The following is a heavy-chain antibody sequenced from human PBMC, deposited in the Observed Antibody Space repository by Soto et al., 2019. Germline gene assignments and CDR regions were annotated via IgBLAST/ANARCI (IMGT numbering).Heavy chain of an antibody. D-gene: IGHD5-12*01. J-gene: IGHJ6*02. Sequence: VQLVESGGGVVQPGRSLRLSCAASGFTFSSYGMHWVRQAPGKGLEWVAVIWYDGSNKYYADSVKGRFTISRDNSKNTLYLQMNSLRAEDTAVYYCARGRCLQLPYYGMDVCGQGTTVTVSS. CDR1: GFTFSSYG. V-gene: IGHV3-33*01. CDR2: IWYDGSNK. CDR3: ARGRCLQLPYYGMDV.